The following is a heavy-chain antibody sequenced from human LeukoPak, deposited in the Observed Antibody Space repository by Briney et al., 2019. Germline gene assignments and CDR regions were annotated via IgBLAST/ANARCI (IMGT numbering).Heavy chain of an antibody. Sequence: GGSLRLSWSASGFTFSSYATHWVRQAPGKGLEYVSAISSHGGSTYYADSVKGRFTISRDNSKNTLYLQMSSLRAEDTAVYYCVKDVAPYYYDSSGYYFGDWGQGTLVTVSS. D-gene: IGHD3-22*01. J-gene: IGHJ4*02. V-gene: IGHV3-64D*09. CDR3: VKDVAPYYYDSSGYYFGD. CDR1: GFTFSSYA. CDR2: ISSHGGST.